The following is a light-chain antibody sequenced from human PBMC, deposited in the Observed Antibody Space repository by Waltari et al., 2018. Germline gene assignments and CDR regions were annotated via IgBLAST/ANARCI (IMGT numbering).Light chain of an antibody. Sequence: QLVLTQSPSASASLGASVKLTCTLSSGHSNYAIAWHEQQPEKGPRDLMKLNSDGTHNKGDGIPDRFSGSSSGAERYLTISSLQSEDEADYYCQTWGTGIRVFGGGTKLTVL. V-gene: IGLV4-69*01. CDR3: QTWGTGIRV. CDR2: LNSDGTH. CDR1: SGHSNYA. J-gene: IGLJ3*02.